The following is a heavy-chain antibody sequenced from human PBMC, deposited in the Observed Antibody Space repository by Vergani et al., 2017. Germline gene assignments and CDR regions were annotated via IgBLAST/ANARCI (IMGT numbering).Heavy chain of an antibody. CDR1: GGSISSYY. CDR2: IYYSGST. J-gene: IGHJ5*02. V-gene: IGHV4-59*01. Sequence: QVQLQESGPGLVKPSETLSLTCTVSGGSISSYYWSWIRQPPGKGLEWIGYIYYSGSTNYNPSLKSRVTISVDTSKNQFSLKLSSVTAADTAVYYCERDQAGTGWFDPWGQGTLVTVSS. CDR3: ERDQAGTGWFDP. D-gene: IGHD6-13*01.